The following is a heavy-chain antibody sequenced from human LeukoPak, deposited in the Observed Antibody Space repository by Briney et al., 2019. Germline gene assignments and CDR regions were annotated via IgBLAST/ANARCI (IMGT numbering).Heavy chain of an antibody. CDR1: GFTFSSYG. Sequence: GGSLRLSCAASGFTFSSYGMHWVRQAPGKGLEWVAVISYDGSNKYYADSVKGRFTISRDNSKNTLYLQMNSLRAEDTAVYYCARVSTVTTNYFDYWGQGTLVTVSS. J-gene: IGHJ4*02. CDR3: ARVSTVTTNYFDY. D-gene: IGHD4-17*01. V-gene: IGHV3-30*03. CDR2: ISYDGSNK.